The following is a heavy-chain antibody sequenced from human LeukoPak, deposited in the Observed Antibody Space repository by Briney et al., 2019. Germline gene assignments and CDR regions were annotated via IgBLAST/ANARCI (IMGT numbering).Heavy chain of an antibody. CDR2: MNPNSGNT. Sequence: ASVKVSCKASGYTFTSYDINWVRHATGQGLEWMGWMNPNSGNTAYAQKSQGRVTMTRNTSISTAHMELRSLRTDDTAIYYCARTYLVLVPAASDYWGPGTLVTVSS. CDR3: ARTYLVLVPAASDY. CDR1: GYTFTSYD. D-gene: IGHD2-2*01. J-gene: IGHJ4*02. V-gene: IGHV1-8*01.